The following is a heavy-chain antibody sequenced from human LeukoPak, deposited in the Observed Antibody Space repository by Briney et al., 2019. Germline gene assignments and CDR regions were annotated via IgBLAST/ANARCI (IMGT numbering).Heavy chain of an antibody. Sequence: GGSLRLSCAASGFTFSSYAMSWVRQAPGKGLEWVSAISGSGGSTYYADSVKGRFTISRDNSKNTLYLQMSSLRAEDTAVYYCAKGYDFWSGNGMDVWGQGTTVTVSS. CDR3: AKGYDFWSGNGMDV. V-gene: IGHV3-23*01. J-gene: IGHJ6*02. CDR1: GFTFSSYA. D-gene: IGHD3-3*01. CDR2: ISGSGGST.